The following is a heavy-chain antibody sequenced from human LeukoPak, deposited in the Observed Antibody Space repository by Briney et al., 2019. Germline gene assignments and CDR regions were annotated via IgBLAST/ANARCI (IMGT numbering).Heavy chain of an antibody. V-gene: IGHV1-69*06. Sequence: SVKVSCKASGGTFSSYAISWVRQAPGQGLEWMGGIIPIFGTANYAQKFQGRVTITADKSTSTAYMELSSLRSEDTAVYYRATGGYYYDSSGYKYWGQGTLVTVSS. J-gene: IGHJ4*02. D-gene: IGHD3-22*01. CDR1: GGTFSSYA. CDR2: IIPIFGTA. CDR3: ATGGYYYDSSGYKY.